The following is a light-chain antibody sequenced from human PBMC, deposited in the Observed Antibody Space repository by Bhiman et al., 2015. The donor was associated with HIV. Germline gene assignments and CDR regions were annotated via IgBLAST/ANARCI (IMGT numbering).Light chain of an antibody. CDR2: DVS. J-gene: IGLJ2*01. CDR3: TSYTTSSTVV. CDR1: GSDVGGYNH. V-gene: IGLV2-14*03. Sequence: QSALTQPASVSGSPGQSITISCTGSGSDVGGYNHVSWYQQHPGKAPKLMIYDVSNRPSGVSNRFSGSKSGNTASLTISGLQAEDEADYYCTSYTTSSTVVFGGGTKVTVL.